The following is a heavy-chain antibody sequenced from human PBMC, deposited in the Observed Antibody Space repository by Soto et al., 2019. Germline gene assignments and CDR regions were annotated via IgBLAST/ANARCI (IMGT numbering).Heavy chain of an antibody. CDR1: GFTFSSYA. J-gene: IGHJ6*02. V-gene: IGHV3-23*01. D-gene: IGHD6-13*01. CDR3: AKGMYKIAAADSYYYGMDV. CDR2: ISGSGGST. Sequence: PGGSLRLSCAASGFTFSSYAMSWVRQAPGKGLEWVSAISGSGGSTYYADSVKGRFTISRDNSKNTLYLQMNSLRAEDTAVYYCAKGMYKIAAADSYYYGMDVWGQGTTVTVSS.